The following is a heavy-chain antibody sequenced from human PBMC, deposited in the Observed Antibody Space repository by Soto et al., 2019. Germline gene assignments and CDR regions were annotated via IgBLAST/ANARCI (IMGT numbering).Heavy chain of an antibody. CDR2: ISFNGNSL. V-gene: IGHV3-30-3*01. J-gene: IGHJ4*02. D-gene: IGHD3-9*01. CDR3: ARTFDTITYYFDY. Sequence: PWGSLRLSCAASEFSFSSYAMHWIRQSPGKGLEWVAVISFNGNSLHYADSVKDRFTISRDNSKSTLYLQMNNMRTEDTAVYYCARTFDTITYYFDYWGQGTLVTVSS. CDR1: EFSFSSYA.